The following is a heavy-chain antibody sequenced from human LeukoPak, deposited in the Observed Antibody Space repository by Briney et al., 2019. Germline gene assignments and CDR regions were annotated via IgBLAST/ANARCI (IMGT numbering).Heavy chain of an antibody. J-gene: IGHJ6*03. CDR1: GYTFTDHY. CDR2: INPNSDGI. D-gene: IGHD2-21*02. V-gene: IGHV1-2*07. CDR3: ARGKVTYYYYYYMDV. Sequence: ASVKVSCKASGYTFTDHYMHWVRQAPGQGLEWMGWINPNSDGINNYAHKFQGRVTMTRNTSISTAYMELSSLRSEDTAVYYCARGKVTYYYYYYMDVWGKGTTVTISS.